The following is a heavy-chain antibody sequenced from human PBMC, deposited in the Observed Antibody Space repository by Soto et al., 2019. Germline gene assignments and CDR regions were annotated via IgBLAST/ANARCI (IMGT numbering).Heavy chain of an antibody. CDR1: GGSFSGYY. V-gene: IGHV4-34*01. CDR3: ARGQYSSSLGIFFDY. Sequence: SETLSLTCAVYGGSFSGYYWSWIRQPPGKGLEWIGEINHSGSTNYNTSLKSRVTISVDTSKNQFSLKLSSVTAADTAVYYCARGQYSSSLGIFFDYWGQGTLVTVSS. J-gene: IGHJ4*02. D-gene: IGHD6-6*01. CDR2: INHSGST.